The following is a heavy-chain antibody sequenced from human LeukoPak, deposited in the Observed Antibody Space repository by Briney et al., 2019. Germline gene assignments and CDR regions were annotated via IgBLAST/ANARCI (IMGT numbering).Heavy chain of an antibody. D-gene: IGHD1-14*01. J-gene: IGHJ6*03. CDR1: GGSISTGGYY. Sequence: PSETLSLTCTVSGGSISTGGYYWSWIRQHPGKGLEWIGYISYSGTTYYNPSLKSRVTLSVDTSNNQFSLRLSSVTAADTALYYCARHYNLYYYTDVWGKGTTVTVSS. CDR2: ISYSGTT. V-gene: IGHV4-31*03. CDR3: ARHYNLYYYTDV.